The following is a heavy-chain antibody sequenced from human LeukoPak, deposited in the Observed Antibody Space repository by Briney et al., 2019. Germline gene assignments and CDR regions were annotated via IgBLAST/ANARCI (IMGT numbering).Heavy chain of an antibody. D-gene: IGHD6-13*01. Sequence: SLRLSCAASGFTFDDYAMHWVRQAPGKGLEWVSGISWNSGSIGCADSVKGRFTISRDNAKNSLYLQMNSLRAEDTAVYYCARVGVLSSSWLLYWGQGTLVTVSS. CDR2: ISWNSGSI. CDR1: GFTFDDYA. CDR3: ARVGVLSSSWLLY. V-gene: IGHV3-9*01. J-gene: IGHJ4*02.